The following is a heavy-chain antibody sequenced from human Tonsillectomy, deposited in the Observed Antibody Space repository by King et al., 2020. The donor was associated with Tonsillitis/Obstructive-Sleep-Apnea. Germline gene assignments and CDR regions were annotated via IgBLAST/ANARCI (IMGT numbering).Heavy chain of an antibody. CDR3: ARDLMVDWGP. D-gene: IGHD3-9*01. Sequence: QLVQSGAEVKKPGASVKVSCKTSGYTFAGYYIHWVRQAPGQGIEWMGWINPNSGGTNYAQKFQGRVTMTRDTSISTAYMELSRLRSDDTAVYYCARDLMVDWGPWGQGTLVTVSS. J-gene: IGHJ5*02. CDR2: INPNSGGT. CDR1: GYTFAGYY. V-gene: IGHV1-2*02.